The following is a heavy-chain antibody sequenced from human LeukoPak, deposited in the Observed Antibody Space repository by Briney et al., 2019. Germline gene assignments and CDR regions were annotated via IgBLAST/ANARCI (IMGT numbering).Heavy chain of an antibody. D-gene: IGHD5-12*01. J-gene: IGHJ4*02. CDR1: GYTFTGYY. CDR2: INPNSGGT. CDR3: AGYIVATKGRLIDY. V-gene: IGHV1-2*02. Sequence: ASVKVSCKASGYTFTGYYMHWVRQAPGQGLEWMGWINPNSGGTNYAQKFQGRVTMTRDTSISTAYMELSMLRSDDTAVYYCAGYIVATKGRLIDYWGQGTLVTVSS.